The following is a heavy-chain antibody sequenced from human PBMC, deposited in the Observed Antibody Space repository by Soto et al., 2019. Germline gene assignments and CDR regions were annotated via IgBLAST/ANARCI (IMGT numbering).Heavy chain of an antibody. J-gene: IGHJ5*02. D-gene: IGHD3-9*01. CDR2: ISSSSSYI. CDR1: GFTFSSYS. Sequence: GGSLRLSCAASGFTFSSYSMNWVRQAPGKGLEWVSSISSSSSYIYYADSVKGRFTISRDNAKNSLYLQMNSLRAEDTAVYYCARMGYDILTGDNWFDPWGQGTLVTVSS. V-gene: IGHV3-21*01. CDR3: ARMGYDILTGDNWFDP.